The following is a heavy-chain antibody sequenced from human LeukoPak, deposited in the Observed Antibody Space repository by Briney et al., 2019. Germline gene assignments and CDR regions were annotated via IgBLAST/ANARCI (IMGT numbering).Heavy chain of an antibody. Sequence: GGSLRLSCAASGFTFSSYAMHWVRQAPGKGLEWVAVISYDGSNKYYADSVKGRFTISRDNSKNTQYLQMNSLRAEDTAVYYCARGIMEHYYYYYMDVWGKGTTVTVSS. D-gene: IGHD1-26*01. V-gene: IGHV3-30*04. CDR1: GFTFSSYA. CDR3: ARGIMEHYYYYYMDV. J-gene: IGHJ6*03. CDR2: ISYDGSNK.